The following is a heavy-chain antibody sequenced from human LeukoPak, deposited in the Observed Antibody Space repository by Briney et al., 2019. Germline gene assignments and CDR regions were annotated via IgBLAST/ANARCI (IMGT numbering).Heavy chain of an antibody. J-gene: IGHJ6*03. Sequence: SETLSLTCTVSGGSISSCYWSWIRQPAGKGLEWIGRIYTSGSTNYNPSLKSRVTMSVDTSKNQFSLKLSSVTAADTAVYYCARAVSWTDYYYYMDVWGKGTTVTVSS. CDR3: ARAVSWTDYYYYMDV. V-gene: IGHV4-4*07. CDR2: IYTSGST. CDR1: GGSISSCY. D-gene: IGHD6-13*01.